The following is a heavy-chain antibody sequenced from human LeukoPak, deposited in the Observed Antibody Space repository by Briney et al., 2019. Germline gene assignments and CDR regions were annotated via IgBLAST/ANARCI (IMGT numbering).Heavy chain of an antibody. V-gene: IGHV3-23*01. D-gene: IGHD3-22*01. CDR3: AKELDGYYDSSGYYSNFDY. CDR2: ISGSGGST. J-gene: IGHJ4*02. Sequence: GGSLRLSCAASGFTFSSYAMSWVRQAPGKGLERVSAISGSGGSTYYADSVKGRFTISRDNSKNTLYLQMNSLRAEDTAVYYCAKELDGYYDSSGYYSNFDYWGQGTLVTVSS. CDR1: GFTFSSYA.